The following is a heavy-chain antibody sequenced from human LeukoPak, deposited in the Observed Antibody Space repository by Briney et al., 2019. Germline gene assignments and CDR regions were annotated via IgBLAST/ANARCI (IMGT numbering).Heavy chain of an antibody. CDR2: INPNSGGT. Sequence: APVKVSCKASGYTFTGYYMHWVRQAPGQGLEWMGRINPNSGGTNYAQKFQGRVTMTRDTSISTAYMELSRLRSDDTAVYYCARGSYYYDSSGPSGDYWGQGTLVTVSS. J-gene: IGHJ4*02. CDR3: ARGSYYYDSSGPSGDY. D-gene: IGHD3-22*01. CDR1: GYTFTGYY. V-gene: IGHV1-2*06.